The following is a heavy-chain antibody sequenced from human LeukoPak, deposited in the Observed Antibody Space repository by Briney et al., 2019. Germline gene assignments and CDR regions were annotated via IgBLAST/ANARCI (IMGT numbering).Heavy chain of an antibody. Sequence: SETLSLTCTVSGASISSSTYYWGWIRQPPGKGLEWIGTIYRSGSTYYNPSPKSRVTMSVDTSNNQLSLKLSSVTAADTAVYYCAGWDGYNYGGVNYWGQGTLVTVPS. CDR1: GASISSSTYY. CDR2: IYRSGST. J-gene: IGHJ4*02. D-gene: IGHD5-24*01. CDR3: AGWDGYNYGGVNY. V-gene: IGHV4-39*01.